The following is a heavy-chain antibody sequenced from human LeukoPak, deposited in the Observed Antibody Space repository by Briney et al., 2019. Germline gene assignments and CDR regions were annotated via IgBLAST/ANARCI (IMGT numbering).Heavy chain of an antibody. Sequence: GGSLRLSCAASGFTFSSYAMSWVRQAPGKGLEWVSATSGSGGSTYYADSVKGRFTISRDNSKNTLYLQMNSLRVEDTAVYYFAKELDRSGYSFDYWGQGTLVTVSS. D-gene: IGHD3-22*01. CDR1: GFTFSSYA. V-gene: IGHV3-23*01. J-gene: IGHJ4*02. CDR2: TSGSGGST. CDR3: AKELDRSGYSFDY.